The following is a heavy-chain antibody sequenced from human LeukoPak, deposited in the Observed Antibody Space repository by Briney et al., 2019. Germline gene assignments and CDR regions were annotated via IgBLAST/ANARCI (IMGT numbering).Heavy chain of an antibody. CDR2: ISWNSGSI. V-gene: IGHV3-9*01. Sequence: PGRSLRLSCAASRFTFDDYAMHWVRQAPGKGLEWVSGISWNSGSIGYADSVKGRFTISRDNSKNTLYLQMNSLRAEDTAVYYCAKDRELLWFGETDYWGQGTLVTVSS. CDR1: RFTFDDYA. CDR3: AKDRELLWFGETDY. J-gene: IGHJ4*02. D-gene: IGHD3-10*01.